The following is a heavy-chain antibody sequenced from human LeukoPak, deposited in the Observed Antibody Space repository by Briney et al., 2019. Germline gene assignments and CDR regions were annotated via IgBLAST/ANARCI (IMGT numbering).Heavy chain of an antibody. CDR2: ISSSSGYI. V-gene: IGHV3-21*01. D-gene: IGHD4-17*01. CDR1: GFTVSSNY. Sequence: GGSLRLSCAASGFTVSSNYMSWVRQAPGKGLEWVSSISSSSGYIYYTDSVKGRFTISRDKAKNSLYLQMNSLRAEDTAVYYCARDRPGDDYGDSKPDYWGQGTLVTVSS. CDR3: ARDRPGDDYGDSKPDY. J-gene: IGHJ4*02.